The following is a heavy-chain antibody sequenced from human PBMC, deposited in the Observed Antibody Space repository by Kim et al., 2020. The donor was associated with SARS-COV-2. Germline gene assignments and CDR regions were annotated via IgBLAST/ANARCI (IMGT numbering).Heavy chain of an antibody. D-gene: IGHD3-22*01. V-gene: IGHV4-38-2*02. CDR2: IYHSGST. CDR3: AGPTYYYDSSGFSDAFDI. CDR1: GYSISSGYY. J-gene: IGHJ3*02. Sequence: SETLSLTCTVSGYSISSGYYWGWIRQPPGKGLEWIGSIYHSGSTYYNPSLKSRVTISVDTSKNQFSLKLSSVTAADTAVYYCAGPTYYYDSSGFSDAFDIWGQGTMVTVSS.